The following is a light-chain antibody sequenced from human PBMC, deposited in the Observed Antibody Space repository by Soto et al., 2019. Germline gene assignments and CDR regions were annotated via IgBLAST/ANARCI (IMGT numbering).Light chain of an antibody. Sequence: EIVMTQSPATLSVSPGERATLSCRASQSVSSNLAWYQQKPGQAPRLLIYGASTRATGIPARFSGSASGTDFTLTISRLEPEDFAVYYCQQYGTSPRTFGQGTRV. V-gene: IGKV3-15*01. CDR2: GAS. CDR1: QSVSSN. CDR3: QQYGTSPRT. J-gene: IGKJ1*01.